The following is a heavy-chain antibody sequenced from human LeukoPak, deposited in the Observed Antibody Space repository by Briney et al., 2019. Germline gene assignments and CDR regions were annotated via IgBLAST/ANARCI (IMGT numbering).Heavy chain of an antibody. D-gene: IGHD5-18*01. CDR3: ARVRDTAMAPYYYYGMDV. Sequence: PGRSLRLSCAASGFTFSTYGIHWVRQAPGKGLEWVAVISNDGSNKYYADSVKGRFTISRDNSKNTVYLQMNSLRGEDTAVYYCARVRDTAMAPYYYYGMDVWGQGTTVTVSS. J-gene: IGHJ6*02. V-gene: IGHV3-30*03. CDR1: GFTFSTYG. CDR2: ISNDGSNK.